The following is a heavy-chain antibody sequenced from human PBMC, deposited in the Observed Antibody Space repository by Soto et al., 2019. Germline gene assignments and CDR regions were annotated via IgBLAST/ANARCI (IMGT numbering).Heavy chain of an antibody. V-gene: IGHV3-7*01. Sequence: EVQLVESGGGLVQPGGSLRLSCVDSGFTFSSYWMSWVRQAPVKGLEWVGNIKQDGSEENYVDSVKGRFTISRDNAKNSMYLQMNSLRAEDTAVYYCARIAASGWGWDVWGQGTTVVVSS. D-gene: IGHD6-13*01. CDR2: IKQDGSEE. CDR3: ARIAASGWGWDV. J-gene: IGHJ6*02. CDR1: GFTFSSYW.